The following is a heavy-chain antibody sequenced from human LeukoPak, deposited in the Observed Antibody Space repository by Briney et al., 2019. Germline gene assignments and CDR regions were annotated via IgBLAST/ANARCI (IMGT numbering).Heavy chain of an antibody. CDR1: GFTFSDYY. J-gene: IGHJ6*03. D-gene: IGHD4-11*01. V-gene: IGHV3-11*01. CDR3: ARTSRYSNYYYYYMDV. CDR2: ISSSGSTI. Sequence: GGSLRLSCAASGFTFSDYYMSWIRQAPGKGLEWVSYISSSGSTIYYADSVKGRFTISRDNAKNSLYLQMNSLRAEDTAVYYRARTSRYSNYYYYYMDVWGKGTTVTVSS.